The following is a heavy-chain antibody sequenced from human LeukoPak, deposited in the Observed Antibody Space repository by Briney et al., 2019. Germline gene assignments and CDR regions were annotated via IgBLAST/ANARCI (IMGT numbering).Heavy chain of an antibody. CDR3: ARETLAMTANYFDY. J-gene: IGHJ4*02. D-gene: IGHD2-21*02. Sequence: GASVKLSCKASGATFSSYAISWVRQAPGPGLEWMGGIIPIFGTANYAQKFQGRVTITADESTSTAYMELSSLRSEATAVYYCARETLAMTANYFDYWGQGTLVTVSS. V-gene: IGHV1-69*13. CDR1: GATFSSYA. CDR2: IIPIFGTA.